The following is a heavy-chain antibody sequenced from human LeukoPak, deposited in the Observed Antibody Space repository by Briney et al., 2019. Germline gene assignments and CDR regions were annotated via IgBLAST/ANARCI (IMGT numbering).Heavy chain of an antibody. Sequence: PGGSLRLSCAASGFTFSSYGMSWVRQAPGKGLEWVSAISGSGGSTYYADSVKGRFTISRDNSKNTLCLQMDSLRAEDTAVYYCAKDLTGPLWFGELPHQAFDYWGQGTLVTVSS. D-gene: IGHD3-10*01. CDR1: GFTFSSYG. CDR2: ISGSGGST. V-gene: IGHV3-23*01. CDR3: AKDLTGPLWFGELPHQAFDY. J-gene: IGHJ4*02.